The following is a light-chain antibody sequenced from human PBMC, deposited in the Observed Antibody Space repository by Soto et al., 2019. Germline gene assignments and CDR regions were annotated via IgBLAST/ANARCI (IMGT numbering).Light chain of an antibody. CDR3: SSYTGSSTSVL. CDR1: SSEVGGYNY. V-gene: IGLV2-14*01. CDR2: EVS. Sequence: QSALTQPASVSGSPGQSITISCTGTSSEVGGYNYVSWYQQHPGKAPKLMIYEVSNRPSGVSNRFSGSKSGNTASLTISGLQAEDEAEYYCSSYTGSSTSVLFGGGTKLTVL. J-gene: IGLJ2*01.